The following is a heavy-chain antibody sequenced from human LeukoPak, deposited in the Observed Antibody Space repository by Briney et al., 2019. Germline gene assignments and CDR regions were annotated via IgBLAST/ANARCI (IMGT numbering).Heavy chain of an antibody. J-gene: IGHJ4*02. CDR1: GGSIGKTSYY. Sequence: PSETLSLTCTVSGGSIGKTSYYWGWIRQPPGKGLEWNGNIYYSGTTYYNPSLKSRITISVDTSKNQFSLTLNSVTAADTAVYFCARFKQLGRSFDSWGLGSLVTVSS. D-gene: IGHD1-1*01. CDR2: IYYSGTT. V-gene: IGHV4-39*07. CDR3: ARFKQLGRSFDS.